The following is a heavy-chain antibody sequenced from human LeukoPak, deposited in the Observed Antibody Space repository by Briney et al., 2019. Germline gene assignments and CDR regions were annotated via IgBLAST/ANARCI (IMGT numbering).Heavy chain of an antibody. CDR2: IIPIFGTV. CDR3: ARDVPHCSSTTCYFDF. Sequence: ASVKVSCKASGGTFSSYSISWVRQAPGQGLEWMGGIIPIFGTVNYAQKFQGRVTITTDESTNTTYMELSSLRSEDTAVYYCARDVPHCSSTTCYFDFWGQGTLVTVSS. V-gene: IGHV1-69*05. CDR1: GGTFSSYS. D-gene: IGHD2-2*01. J-gene: IGHJ4*02.